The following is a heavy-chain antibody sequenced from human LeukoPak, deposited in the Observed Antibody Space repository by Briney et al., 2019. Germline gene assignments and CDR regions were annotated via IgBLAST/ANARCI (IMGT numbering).Heavy chain of an antibody. CDR3: ARGGPVTPVGYFDL. CDR1: GGSFSGYY. J-gene: IGHJ2*01. V-gene: IGHV4-34*01. CDR2: IYYSGST. Sequence: SETLSLTCAVYGGSFSGYYWGWIRQPPGKGLEWIGSIYYSGSTYYNPSLKSRVTISVDTSKNQFSLKLSSVTAADTAVYYCARGGPVTPVGYFDLWGRGTLVTVSS. D-gene: IGHD4-17*01.